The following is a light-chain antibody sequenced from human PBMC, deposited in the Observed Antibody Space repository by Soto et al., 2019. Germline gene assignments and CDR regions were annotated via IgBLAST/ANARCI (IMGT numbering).Light chain of an antibody. V-gene: IGLV2-14*01. CDR1: SSDVGGYDY. Sequence: QSPLTPPSSVSGSPGQSSNMFCTGPSSDVGGYDYVSWYRLHPYNASKPILVKICNRHSGDSYRFSGSTSGKPASLTISGLQAEDEADYFCSSYSISTAYRFGTGTKVTVL. CDR3: SSYSISTAYR. J-gene: IGLJ1*01. CDR2: KIC.